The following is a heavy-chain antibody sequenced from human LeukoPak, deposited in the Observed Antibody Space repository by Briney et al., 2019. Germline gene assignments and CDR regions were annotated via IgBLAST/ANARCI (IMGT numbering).Heavy chain of an antibody. V-gene: IGHV4-38-2*01. CDR2: IYHSGST. J-gene: IGHJ4*02. Sequence: PSETLSLTCAVSGYSISGGYYWGWIRQPPGKGLEWIGSIYHSGSTYYNPSLKSRVTISVDTSKNQFSLKLSSVTAADTAVYYCARHISSRLEWLLLGHLDYWGQGTLVTVSS. CDR1: GYSISGGYY. CDR3: ARHISSRLEWLLLGHLDY. D-gene: IGHD3-3*01.